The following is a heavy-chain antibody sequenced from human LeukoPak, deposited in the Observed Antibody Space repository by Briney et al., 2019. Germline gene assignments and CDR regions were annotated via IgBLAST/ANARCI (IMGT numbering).Heavy chain of an antibody. J-gene: IGHJ4*02. CDR2: IYYSGST. CDR1: GGSISSYY. D-gene: IGHD1-14*01. CDR3: VRTNPWDLTYYFDY. Sequence: SETLSLTCTVSGGSISSYYWSWIRQPPGKGLEWIGYIYYSGSTNYNPSLKSRVTISVDTSKNQFSLKLSSVTAADTAVYYCVRTNPWDLTYYFDYWGQGTLVTVSS. V-gene: IGHV4-59*08.